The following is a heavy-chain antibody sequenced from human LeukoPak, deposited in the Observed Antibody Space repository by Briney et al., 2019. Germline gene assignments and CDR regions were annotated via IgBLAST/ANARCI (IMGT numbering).Heavy chain of an antibody. V-gene: IGHV1-24*01. D-gene: IGHD2-15*01. CDR3: ATTDGVRSGGISLPYWYFDL. J-gene: IGHJ2*01. CDR1: GYTLTELS. CDR2: FDPEDGET. Sequence: ASVKVSCKVSGYTLTELSMHWVRQAPGKGLEWMGGFDPEDGETIYAQKFQGRVTMTEDTSTDTAYMELSSLRSEDTAVYYCATTDGVRSGGISLPYWYFDLWGRGTLVTVSS.